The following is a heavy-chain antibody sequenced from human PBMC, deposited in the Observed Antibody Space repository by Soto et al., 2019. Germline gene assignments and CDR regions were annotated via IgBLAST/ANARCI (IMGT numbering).Heavy chain of an antibody. Sequence: GGPLRLSCAASGCTFISYAMSWVRQAPGKGLEWVSAISGSGGSTYYADSVKGRFTISRDNSKNTLYLQMNSLRAEDTAVYYCAYSSTPFDYWGQGTLVTVSS. V-gene: IGHV3-23*01. J-gene: IGHJ4*02. CDR2: ISGSGGST. D-gene: IGHD6-13*01. CDR3: AYSSTPFDY. CDR1: GCTFISYA.